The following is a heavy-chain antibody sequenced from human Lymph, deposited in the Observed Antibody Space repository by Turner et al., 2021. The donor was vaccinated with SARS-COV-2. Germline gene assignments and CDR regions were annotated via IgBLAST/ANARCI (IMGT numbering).Heavy chain of an antibody. CDR3: ARGTGAADY. D-gene: IGHD7-27*01. Sequence: GYADSVKGRFTISRDNAKNSLYLQVNSLRAEDTALYYCARGTGAADYWGQGTLVTVSS. J-gene: IGHJ4*02. V-gene: IGHV3-20*03.